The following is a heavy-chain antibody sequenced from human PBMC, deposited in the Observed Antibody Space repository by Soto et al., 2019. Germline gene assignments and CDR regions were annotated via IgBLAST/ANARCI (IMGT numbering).Heavy chain of an antibody. Sequence: GGSLRLSCAASGVTFSSYVMHWVRQTPGKGLEWVAVISYDGSNIYYADSVKGRFTISRDNSKNTLYLQMDSLRAEDTAGYYWGRDRGGIKFFAVFDMGGKGKMVTV. V-gene: IGHV3-30-3*01. CDR1: GVTFSSYV. D-gene: IGHD3-16*01. CDR3: GRDRGGIKFFAVFDM. CDR2: ISYDGSNI. J-gene: IGHJ3*02.